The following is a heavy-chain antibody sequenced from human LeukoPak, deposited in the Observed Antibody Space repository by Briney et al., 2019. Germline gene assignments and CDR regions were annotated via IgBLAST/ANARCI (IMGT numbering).Heavy chain of an antibody. CDR3: AKGTGYSYGNNWFDP. CDR2: ISWNSGSI. Sequence: GGSLRLSCAASGFTSTNYAMNWVRQAPGKGLEWVSGISWNSGSIGYAASVTGRFTISRDNAKNSLYLQMNSLRAEDTALYYCAKGTGYSYGNNWFDPWGQGTLVTVSS. J-gene: IGHJ5*02. CDR1: GFTSTNYA. V-gene: IGHV3-9*02. D-gene: IGHD5-18*01.